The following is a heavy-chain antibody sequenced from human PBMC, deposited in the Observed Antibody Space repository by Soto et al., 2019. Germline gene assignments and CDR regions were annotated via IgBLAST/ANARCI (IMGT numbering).Heavy chain of an antibody. CDR2: VKSKTDGGTT. J-gene: IGHJ4*02. Sequence: EVQLVESGGGLVQPGGSLRLSCAASGFIFSDAWMSWVRQPLGKGLEWVGRVKSKTDGGTTDYAAHVKGRFTISRDDSKNTLYLQMNSLKTEDTAVYYCTSYGDSHYWGQGTLVTVSS. D-gene: IGHD2-21*01. CDR3: TSYGDSHY. CDR1: GFIFSDAW. V-gene: IGHV3-15*01.